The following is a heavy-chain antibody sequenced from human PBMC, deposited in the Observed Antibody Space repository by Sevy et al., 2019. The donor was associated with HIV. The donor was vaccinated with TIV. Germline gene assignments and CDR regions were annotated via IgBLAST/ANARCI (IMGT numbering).Heavy chain of an antibody. CDR3: ARPRTNYVDHYFFYAMDV. V-gene: IGHV3-30*03. D-gene: IGHD4-17*01. J-gene: IGHJ6*02. Sequence: GGSLRLSCAASGFTFSTYGMHWVRQAPGKGLEWVAVLSYDGREKYYGDSVKGRFTISRDNFKNTLYLQMNSLTTEDTAVYYCARPRTNYVDHYFFYAMDVWGQGTTVTVSS. CDR2: LSYDGREK. CDR1: GFTFSTYG.